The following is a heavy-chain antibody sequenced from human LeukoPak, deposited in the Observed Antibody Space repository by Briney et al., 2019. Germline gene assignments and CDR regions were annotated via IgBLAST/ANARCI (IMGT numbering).Heavy chain of an antibody. J-gene: IGHJ4*02. Sequence: SETLSLTCTVSGGSISSYYWSWIRQPAGKGLEWIGRIYTSGSTNYNPSPKSRVTMSVDTSNTQFSLKLSSVTAADTAVFYCARENSGSYREFDYWGQGTLVTVSS. V-gene: IGHV4-4*07. CDR2: IYTSGST. D-gene: IGHD1-26*01. CDR1: GGSISSYY. CDR3: ARENSGSYREFDY.